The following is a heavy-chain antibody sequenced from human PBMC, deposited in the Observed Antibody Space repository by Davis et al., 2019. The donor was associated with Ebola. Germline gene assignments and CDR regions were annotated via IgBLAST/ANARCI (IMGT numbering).Heavy chain of an antibody. CDR2: IYPGDSDT. CDR3: ARQWRSYRESDY. CDR1: GYTFTSYW. V-gene: IGHV5-51*01. J-gene: IGHJ4*02. Sequence: GESLKISCKASGYTFTSYWVGWVRQIPGQGLEWMGIIYPGDSDTRYSPSFQGQVTISADKSISTAYLQWSSLKASDTAMYYCARQWRSYRESDYWGQGTLVTVSS. D-gene: IGHD3-16*02.